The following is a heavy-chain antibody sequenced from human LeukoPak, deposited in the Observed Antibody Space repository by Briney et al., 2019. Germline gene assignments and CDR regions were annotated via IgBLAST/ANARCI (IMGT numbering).Heavy chain of an antibody. V-gene: IGHV1-2*02. J-gene: IGHJ5*02. CDR3: ARARITMVRGVIDNWFDP. CDR2: INPNSGGT. Sequence: ASVKVSCKASGYTFTGYYMHWVRQAPGQGLEWMGWINPNSGGTNYAQKFQGRVTMTRDTSISTAYMELSRLRSDDTAVYYCARARITMVRGVIDNWFDPWGQGTLVTVSS. D-gene: IGHD3-10*01. CDR1: GYTFTGYY.